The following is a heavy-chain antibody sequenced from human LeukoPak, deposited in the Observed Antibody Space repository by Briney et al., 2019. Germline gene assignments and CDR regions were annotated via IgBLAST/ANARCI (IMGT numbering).Heavy chain of an antibody. D-gene: IGHD1-26*01. CDR3: ARDLFSGSYYEDF. CDR2: IHQDGISK. CDR1: GSTLSNYW. J-gene: IGHJ4*02. V-gene: IGHV3-7*01. Sequence: GGSLRLSCSASGSTLSNYWMSWVRQAPGKGLEWVANIHQDGISKYYVDSVKGRFTISRDDAQNTLYLQMNNLRAEDTAVYNCARDLFSGSYYEDFCGQASLVTVSS.